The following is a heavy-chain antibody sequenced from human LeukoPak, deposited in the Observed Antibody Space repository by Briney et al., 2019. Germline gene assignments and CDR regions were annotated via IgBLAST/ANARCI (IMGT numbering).Heavy chain of an antibody. CDR3: ARAQPSYDFWSGYYPMVY. D-gene: IGHD3-3*01. Sequence: GGSLRLSCAVSGFTFSSYWTSWVRQAPGKGLEWVANIKQDGSEKYYVDSVKGRFTISRDNAKNSLYLQMNSLRAEDTAVYYCARAQPSYDFWSGYYPMVYWGQGTLVTVSS. CDR2: IKQDGSEK. CDR1: GFTFSSYW. J-gene: IGHJ4*02. V-gene: IGHV3-7*03.